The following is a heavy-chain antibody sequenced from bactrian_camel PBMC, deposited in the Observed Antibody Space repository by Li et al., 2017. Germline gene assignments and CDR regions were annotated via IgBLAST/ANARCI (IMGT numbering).Heavy chain of an antibody. Sequence: VQLVVSGGQLVQPGGSLRLSCAASGLTFSNYHMSWVRQAPGKGLEWVSTINYDGGSTYYADSVKGRFTGSRDNTKNTVYLQMNSLKSEDTALYYCAQGDNASGYHYWGQGTQVTVS. CDR3: AQGDNASGYHY. V-gene: IGHV3S40*01. J-gene: IGHJ4*01. CDR1: GLTFSNYH. CDR2: INYDGGST. D-gene: IGHD3*01.